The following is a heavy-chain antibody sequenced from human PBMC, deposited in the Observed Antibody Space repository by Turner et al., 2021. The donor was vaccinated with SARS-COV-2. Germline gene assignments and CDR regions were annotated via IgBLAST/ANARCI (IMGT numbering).Heavy chain of an antibody. CDR2: TSTTGMST. J-gene: IGHJ3*02. Sequence: EVQLLESGGGLVQPGGSLRLSCAAPGFTFSNYAMSWVRQAPGKGPEWVSTTSTTGMSTDYSDSVKGRFTISRDNSKNTLYLQMNSLRGEDTAVYYCARSTYCSSTRCYDAFDIWGQGTMVTVSS. V-gene: IGHV3-23*01. D-gene: IGHD2-2*01. CDR3: ARSTYCSSTRCYDAFDI. CDR1: GFTFSNYA.